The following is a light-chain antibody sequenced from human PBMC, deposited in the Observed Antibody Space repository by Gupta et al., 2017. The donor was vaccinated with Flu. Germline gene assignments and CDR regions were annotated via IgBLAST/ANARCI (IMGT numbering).Light chain of an antibody. V-gene: IGKV1D-8*01. J-gene: IGKJ2*01. CDR3: RHEDSFPYT. CDR2: AAS. Sequence: VIWMTQSPSLLSASTGDRVTISCRMSQGISSYLAWYQQKPGKAPELLIYAASTLQSGVPSRFSGSRSATAFTLTISGRQSQDFATYYFRHEDSFPYTFGQGTKLEIK. CDR1: QGISSY.